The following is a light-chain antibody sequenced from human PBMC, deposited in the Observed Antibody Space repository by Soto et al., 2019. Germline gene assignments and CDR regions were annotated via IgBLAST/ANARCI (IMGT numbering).Light chain of an antibody. CDR2: DAS. Sequence: EIVLTQSPGTLSLSPGERATLSCRASQNVARNYLAWYQQRPGQAPRLLIYDASTRATGIPDRFSGSGSGTDFTLTISILEPEDFAVYFCQQYARSPLAFGGGTKVDIK. CDR1: QNVARNY. V-gene: IGKV3-20*01. J-gene: IGKJ4*01. CDR3: QQYARSPLA.